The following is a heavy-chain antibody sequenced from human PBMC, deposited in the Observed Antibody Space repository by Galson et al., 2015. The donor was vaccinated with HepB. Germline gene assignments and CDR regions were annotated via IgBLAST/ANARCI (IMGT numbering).Heavy chain of an antibody. CDR2: ITSSGGNS. CDR1: GFSFTRYA. D-gene: IGHD4-17*01. CDR3: AKNYGDYVYDPFDL. V-gene: IGHV3-23*01. Sequence: SLRLSCAASGFSFTRYAMTWVRQAPGKGLEWVSSITSSGGNSYYTDSVKGRFTVSRDNSKNTLYLQMSSLRLEDTAVYFCAKNYGDYVYDPFDLWGQGTLVTVSS. J-gene: IGHJ4*02.